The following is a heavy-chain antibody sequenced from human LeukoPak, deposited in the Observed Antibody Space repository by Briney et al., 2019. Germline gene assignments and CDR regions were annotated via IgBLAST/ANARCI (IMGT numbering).Heavy chain of an antibody. J-gene: IGHJ4*02. Sequence: GGSLRLSCEASGFAFSIYRMNWVRQAPGKGLEWVSYIHLSGTPTHYADRVKGRFSISRDNVKNSLYLQMDNLRAEDTAVYYCARDRGYTRTNTGGYPVFDLWGQGTLVTVSS. CDR3: ARDRGYTRTNTGGYPVFDL. CDR2: IHLSGTPT. V-gene: IGHV3-48*04. D-gene: IGHD2-8*02. CDR1: GFAFSIYR.